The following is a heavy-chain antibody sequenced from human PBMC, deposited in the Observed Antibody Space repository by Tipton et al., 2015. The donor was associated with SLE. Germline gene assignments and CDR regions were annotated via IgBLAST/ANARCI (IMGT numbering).Heavy chain of an antibody. J-gene: IGHJ4*02. CDR2: VNHLGTI. CDR3: ARMEGMITYGGIAGL. Sequence: LRLSCDVNGESFSGYYWSWIRQSPGKGLEWIGEVNHLGTIYYNASLKSRVTISIDTSKSHFSLKLTSVTAADTAVYYCARMEGMITYGGIAGLWGQGTVVTVSS. D-gene: IGHD3-16*01. V-gene: IGHV4-34*01. CDR1: GESFSGYY.